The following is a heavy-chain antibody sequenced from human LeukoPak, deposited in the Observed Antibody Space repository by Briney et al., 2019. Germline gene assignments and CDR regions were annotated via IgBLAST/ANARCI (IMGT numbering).Heavy chain of an antibody. D-gene: IGHD2-8*01. J-gene: IGHJ4*02. V-gene: IGHV6-1*01. Sequence: SQTLSLTCVISGDSFSSNSAAWNWIRQSPSRGLEWLGGTYYRSKWYSYSAVSVKSRIIINPDTSKNQFSLQLNSVTPEDTAVYYCARENGVWTEENYYFDYWGQGTLVTVSS. CDR2: TYYRSKWYS. CDR3: ARENGVWTEENYYFDY. CDR1: GDSFSSNSAA.